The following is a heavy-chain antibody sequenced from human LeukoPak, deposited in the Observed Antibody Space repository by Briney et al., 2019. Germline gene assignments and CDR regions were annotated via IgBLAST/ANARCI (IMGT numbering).Heavy chain of an antibody. V-gene: IGHV1-2*02. CDR2: INPNSGGT. CDR3: ARDQRTYCSGGSCSWGY. CDR1: GYTFTGYY. Sequence: GASVKVSCKASGYTFTGYYMHWVRQAPGQGLEWMGWINPNSGGTNYAQKFQGRVTMTRDTSISTAYMELSRLRSDDTAVYYCARDQRTYCSGGSCSWGYWGQGTLVTVSS. J-gene: IGHJ4*02. D-gene: IGHD2-15*01.